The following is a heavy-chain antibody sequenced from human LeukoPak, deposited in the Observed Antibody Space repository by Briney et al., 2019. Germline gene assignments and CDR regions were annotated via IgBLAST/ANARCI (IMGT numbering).Heavy chain of an antibody. J-gene: IGHJ3*02. Sequence: GGSLRLSCAASGFTFSSYSMNWVRQAPGKGLEWVSAISGSGGSTYYADSVKGRSTISRDNSKNTLYLQMNSLRAEDTAVYYCAKVGPNAFDIWGQGTMVTVSS. CDR3: AKVGPNAFDI. CDR2: ISGSGGST. V-gene: IGHV3-23*01. CDR1: GFTFSSYS.